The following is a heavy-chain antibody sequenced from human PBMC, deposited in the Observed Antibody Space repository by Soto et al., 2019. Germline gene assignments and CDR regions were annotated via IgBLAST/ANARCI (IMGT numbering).Heavy chain of an antibody. CDR1: GFTFGDYA. V-gene: IGHV3-49*04. CDR3: TRASSLDFDF. Sequence: PGGSLRLSCTTSGFTFGDYALSWVRQAPGKGLEWVGFIRRNAIGGTTDYAASVKGRFTISRDDSKSIAYLQMNSLRTEDTALYYCTRASSLDFDFWGQGTLVTVSS. D-gene: IGHD3-16*01. CDR2: IRRNAIGGTT. J-gene: IGHJ4*02.